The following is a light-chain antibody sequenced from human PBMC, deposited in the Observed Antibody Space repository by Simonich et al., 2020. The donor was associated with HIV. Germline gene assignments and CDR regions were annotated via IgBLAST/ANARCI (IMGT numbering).Light chain of an antibody. CDR3: QQSYTTPRA. CDR2: KAS. J-gene: IGKJ1*01. CDR1: QRISSW. Sequence: DIQMTQSPSPLSASVGDRVPITCRASQRISSWLAWYQQKPGKAPKLLIYKASSLESGVPSRFSGSGSGTEFTLTIGSRQPEDFATYYCQQSYTTPRAFGQGTKVEIK. V-gene: IGKV1-5*03.